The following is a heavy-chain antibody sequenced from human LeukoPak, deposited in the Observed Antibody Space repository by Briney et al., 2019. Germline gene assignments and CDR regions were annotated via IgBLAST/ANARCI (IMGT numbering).Heavy chain of an antibody. D-gene: IGHD3-3*01. CDR2: IRTTADGAKYA. CDR1: GFSFTDYP. Sequence: GGSLRLSCATSGFSFTDYPMNWVRQAPGKGLDWISNIRTTADGAKYAYYADSVKGRVTISRDDGKNTLYLHMNSLRDDDTAVYYCASGDFVDYWGQGTLVTVSS. CDR3: ASGDFVDY. V-gene: IGHV3-48*02. J-gene: IGHJ4*02.